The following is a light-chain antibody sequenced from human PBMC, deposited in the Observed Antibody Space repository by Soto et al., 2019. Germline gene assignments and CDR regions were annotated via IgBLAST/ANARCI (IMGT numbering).Light chain of an antibody. Sequence: EIVMTQSPATLSVSPGERATLSCRASQSISGDLAGYQQKPGQPPRLLTYDASTRPTGIPARFSGSGSGTEFTLTISSVQSEDFAVYYCQHYSHWPWTFVQGTKVEIK. CDR2: DAS. J-gene: IGKJ1*01. CDR3: QHYSHWPWT. CDR1: QSISGD. V-gene: IGKV3-15*01.